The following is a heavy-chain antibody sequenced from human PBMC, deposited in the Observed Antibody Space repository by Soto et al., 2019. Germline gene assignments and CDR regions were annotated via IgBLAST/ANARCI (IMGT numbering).Heavy chain of an antibody. Sequence: SVKVSCKASGGTFSSYAMSWVRQAPGQGLEWMGGIIPIFGTANYAQKFQGRVTITADESTSTAYMELSSLRSEDTAVYYCARDCSSTSCYTLYYYGMDVWGQGSPVTV. D-gene: IGHD2-2*02. CDR3: ARDCSSTSCYTLYYYGMDV. CDR1: GGTFSSYA. CDR2: IIPIFGTA. J-gene: IGHJ6*02. V-gene: IGHV1-69*13.